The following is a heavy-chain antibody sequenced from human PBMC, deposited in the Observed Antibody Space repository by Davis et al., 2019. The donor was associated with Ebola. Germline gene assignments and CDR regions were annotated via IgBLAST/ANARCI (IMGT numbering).Heavy chain of an antibody. Sequence: GESLKISCAGSGFTFSTYAMTWVRQAPGKGLEWVGFIRQKAYGGTTEYAASVKGRFTISRDESKRIAYLQMNSLKTEDTAVYYCTREPGGWYGFDYWGQGTLVTVSS. CDR1: GFTFSTYA. V-gene: IGHV3-49*04. J-gene: IGHJ4*02. CDR3: TREPGGWYGFDY. CDR2: IRQKAYGGTT. D-gene: IGHD6-19*01.